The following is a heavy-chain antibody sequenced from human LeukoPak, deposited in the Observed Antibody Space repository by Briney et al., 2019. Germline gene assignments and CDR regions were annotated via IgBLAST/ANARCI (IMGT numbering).Heavy chain of an antibody. CDR3: ARGVRKLLWFGELSTVFDY. V-gene: IGHV1-46*01. D-gene: IGHD3-10*01. CDR2: INPSGGST. Sequence: ASVKVSCKASGYTFTSYYMHWVRQAPGQGLEWMGIINPSGGSTSYAQKFQGRVTMTRDMSTSTVYMELSSLRSEDTAVYYCARGVRKLLWFGELSTVFDYWGQGTLVTVSS. J-gene: IGHJ4*02. CDR1: GYTFTSYY.